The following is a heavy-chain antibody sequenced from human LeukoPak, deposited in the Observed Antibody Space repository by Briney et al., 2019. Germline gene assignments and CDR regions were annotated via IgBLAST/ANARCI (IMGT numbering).Heavy chain of an antibody. V-gene: IGHV4-59*01. J-gene: IGHJ4*02. CDR2: IYYSGRT. CDR3: ARDLGYGSSRGPLDY. CDR1: GGSISSYY. D-gene: IGHD6-6*01. Sequence: SETLSLTCTVSGGSISSYYWSWIRQPPGKGPEWLGYIYYSGRTNYNPSLNSRVSISLGTSMNQFSLKLSSVTAADTAVYYCARDLGYGSSRGPLDYWGQGTLVTVSS.